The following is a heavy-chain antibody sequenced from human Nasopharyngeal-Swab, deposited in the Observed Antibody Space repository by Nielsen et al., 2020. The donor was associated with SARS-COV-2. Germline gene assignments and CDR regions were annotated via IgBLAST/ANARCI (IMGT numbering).Heavy chain of an antibody. J-gene: IGHJ4*02. D-gene: IGHD1-26*01. V-gene: IGHV2-5*02. CDR2: IYWDDDK. CDR1: AFSLSTTGTG. CDR3: AHSGGRVGTTDFDY. Sequence: SGPTLVKPTQALTLTCTFSAFSLSTTGTGVGWVRQPPGKGLEWLALIYWDDDKRYNPSLKSRLTITKDTSNDQVILTMTNMDPVDTATYYCAHSGGRVGTTDFDYWGQGTLVSVSS.